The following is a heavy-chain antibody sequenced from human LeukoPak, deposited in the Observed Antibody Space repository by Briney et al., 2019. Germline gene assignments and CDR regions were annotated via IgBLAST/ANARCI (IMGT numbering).Heavy chain of an antibody. CDR1: GGSFSDYY. CDR3: ARYGWIQLWPFDY. V-gene: IGHV4-34*01. CDR2: INHSGST. D-gene: IGHD5-18*01. J-gene: IGHJ4*02. Sequence: SETLSLTCAVYGGSFSDYYWSWIRQPPGKGLEWIGEINHSGSTNYNPSLKSRVTISVDTSKNQFSLKLSSVTAADTAVYYCARYGWIQLWPFDYWGQGTLVTVSS.